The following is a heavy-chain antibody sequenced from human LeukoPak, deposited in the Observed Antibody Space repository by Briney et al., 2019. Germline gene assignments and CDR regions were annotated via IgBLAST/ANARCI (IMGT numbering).Heavy chain of an antibody. CDR1: GFTFSSYA. J-gene: IGHJ4*02. Sequence: QPGGSLRLSCAASGFTFSSYAMSWVGQAPGKGLEWVSAISGSGGSTYYADSVKGRFTISRDNSKNTLYLQMNSLRAEDTAVYYCAREDPGDMGARDNYFDYWGQGTLVTVSS. CDR3: AREDPGDMGARDNYFDY. D-gene: IGHD1-26*01. V-gene: IGHV3-23*01. CDR2: ISGSGGST.